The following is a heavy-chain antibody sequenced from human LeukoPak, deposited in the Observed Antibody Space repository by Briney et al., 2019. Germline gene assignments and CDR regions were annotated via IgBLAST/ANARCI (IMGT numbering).Heavy chain of an antibody. CDR1: GFTFDSYG. J-gene: IGHJ4*02. CDR2: IRSDGNNK. CDR3: AKTLNMVRGVTTDY. V-gene: IGHV3-30*02. Sequence: GGPLRLSCAASGFTFDSYGMHWVRQAPGKGLEGVAFIRSDGNNKYYADSVKGRFTISRDNSKNTLYLQMNSLRAEDTAVYYCAKTLNMVRGVTTDYWGQGTLVTVSS. D-gene: IGHD3-10*01.